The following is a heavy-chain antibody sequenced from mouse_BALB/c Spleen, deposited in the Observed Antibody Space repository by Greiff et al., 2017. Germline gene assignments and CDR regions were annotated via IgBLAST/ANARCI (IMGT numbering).Heavy chain of an antibody. CDR1: GYTFSSYW. CDR2: ISPGSGST. D-gene: IGHD1-1*01. Sequence: QVQLQQSGAELVKPGASVKISCKATGYTFSSYWIEWVKQRPGHGLEWIGEISPGSGSTNYNEKFKGKATFTADTSSNTAYMQLSSLTSEDSAVYYCARGATVAHFDYWGQGTTLTVSS. V-gene: IGHV1-9*01. J-gene: IGHJ2*01. CDR3: ARGATVAHFDY.